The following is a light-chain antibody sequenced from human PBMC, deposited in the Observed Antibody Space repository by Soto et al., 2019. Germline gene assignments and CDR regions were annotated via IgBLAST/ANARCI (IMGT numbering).Light chain of an antibody. CDR1: QSIDSN. V-gene: IGKV3-15*01. J-gene: IGKJ1*01. Sequence: EILITQSPVTLSVSPGERATLSCRASQSIDSNLAWYQQQPGQAPSLLIYGAFTRATGIPARFSGTRSGTEFTLTLSRLQSEDLALYYCQQYNDWPLTFGQGTQVDIK. CDR3: QQYNDWPLT. CDR2: GAF.